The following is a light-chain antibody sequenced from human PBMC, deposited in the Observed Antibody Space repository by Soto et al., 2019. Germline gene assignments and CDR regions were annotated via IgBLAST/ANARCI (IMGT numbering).Light chain of an antibody. Sequence: TQSPAPLSVSPGERATLSCMASQSISSYLSCYQQKPGQSPRLLIYDASNRATGIPARFSGSGSGTGFTLTISSLEPEDFAVYYCQQSSDWPPITFGQGTRLEIK. CDR2: DAS. V-gene: IGKV3-11*01. J-gene: IGKJ5*01. CDR3: QQSSDWPPIT. CDR1: QSISSY.